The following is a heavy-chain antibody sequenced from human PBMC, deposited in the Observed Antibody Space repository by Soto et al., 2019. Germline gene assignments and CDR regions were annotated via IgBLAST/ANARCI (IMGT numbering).Heavy chain of an antibody. CDR1: GFTLSRYS. CDR3: TRDRLTGDFREAFDI. CDR2: IDTGSFSK. D-gene: IGHD3-9*01. V-gene: IGHV3-48*02. J-gene: IGHJ3*02. Sequence: EAQLVESGGGLVQPEGSLRLSCAASGFTLSRYSVSWVRQAPGKGLEYIAYIDTGSFSKYYADSVEGRFAISRDNAKNSLYLQLNSLRDEDTALYFCTRDRLTGDFREAFDIWGQGTLVTVSS.